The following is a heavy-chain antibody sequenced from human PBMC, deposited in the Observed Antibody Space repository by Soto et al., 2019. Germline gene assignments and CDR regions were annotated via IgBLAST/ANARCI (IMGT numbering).Heavy chain of an antibody. V-gene: IGHV3-23*01. CDR3: AKDEGTSSTVFDY. CDR1: GFTFKAYA. Sequence: QLLESGGASVQPWGSLRLSCVASGFTFKAYAMGWVRQAPGRGLEWVSSITATNGNTYYADSVRGRFTISRDNSRNSLFLQMNGLRPEDSALYYCAKDEGTSSTVFDYWGQGTRVTVPS. D-gene: IGHD4-4*01. J-gene: IGHJ4*02. CDR2: ITATNGNT.